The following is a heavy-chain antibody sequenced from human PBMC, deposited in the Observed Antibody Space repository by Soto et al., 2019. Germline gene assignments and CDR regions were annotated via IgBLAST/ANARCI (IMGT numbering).Heavy chain of an antibody. V-gene: IGHV3-23*01. D-gene: IGHD2-15*01. Sequence: GGSLRLSCAASVFTFSSYAMSWVRQAPGKGLEWVSSISASGGSTYYTDSVKGRFTISRDNSKNTLYLQMNSLRAEDTAVYYCAKKDCTGGSCYRPFDSWGQGTLVTVSS. CDR3: AKKDCTGGSCYRPFDS. CDR2: ISASGGST. CDR1: VFTFSSYA. J-gene: IGHJ4*02.